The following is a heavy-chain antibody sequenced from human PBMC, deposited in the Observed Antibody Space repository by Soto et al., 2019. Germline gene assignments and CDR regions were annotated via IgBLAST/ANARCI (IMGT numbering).Heavy chain of an antibody. J-gene: IGHJ4*02. CDR3: ASQSSEWLLFAS. D-gene: IGHD5-12*01. CDR2: ISSSSSTI. V-gene: IGHV3-48*01. CDR1: GFTFSSYS. Sequence: EVRLVESGGGLVQPGGSLRLSCAASGFTFSSYSMNWVRQAPGKGLEWVSYISSSSSTIYYADSVKGRFTISRDNAKNSLYRQMNSLRAEDTAVYYCASQSSEWLLFASWGQGTLVTVSS.